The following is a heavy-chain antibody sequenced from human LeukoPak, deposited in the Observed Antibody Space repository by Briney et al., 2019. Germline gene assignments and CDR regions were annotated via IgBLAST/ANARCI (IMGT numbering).Heavy chain of an antibody. D-gene: IGHD5-24*01. J-gene: IGHJ6*02. CDR2: IRSNAYRETK. Sequence: GEALRHSCSASGFTPGYQLVTWVPQARGRGVGWVAFIRSNAYRETKEYAPSVKGRFSISRDDSKSVVYLQMTGLKSEDTAVYYCSRGPIQLWMHNGMDVWGQGTTVTVSS. CDR1: GFTPGYQL. V-gene: IGHV3-49*02. CDR3: SRGPIQLWMHNGMDV.